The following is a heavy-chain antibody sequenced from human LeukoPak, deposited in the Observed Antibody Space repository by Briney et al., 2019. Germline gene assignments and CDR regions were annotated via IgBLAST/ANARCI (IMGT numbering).Heavy chain of an antibody. CDR3: ARSRLVATDY. CDR2: ISSSSSTI. Sequence: PGGSLRLSCAASGFTFSSYSMNWVRQAPGKGLEWVSYISSSSSTIYYADSVKGRFTIYRDNAKNSLYLQMNSLRAEDTAVYYCARSRLVATDYWGQGTLVTVSS. CDR1: GFTFSSYS. D-gene: IGHD5-12*01. V-gene: IGHV3-48*04. J-gene: IGHJ4*02.